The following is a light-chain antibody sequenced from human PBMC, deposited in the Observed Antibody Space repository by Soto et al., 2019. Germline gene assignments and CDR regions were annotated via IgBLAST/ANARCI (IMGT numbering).Light chain of an antibody. CDR3: EQRYYWPLT. V-gene: IGKV3-11*01. J-gene: IGKJ4*01. CDR1: QNVDTS. Sequence: DIVLTQSPGTLPLSPGETAYLSCRASQNVDTSLAWYQQRPGRAPRLLMSEASRRAAGIPARVSGTGSGTDFTLIINSLEPEDVAVYYCEQRYYWPLTFGGGTRVEI. CDR2: EAS.